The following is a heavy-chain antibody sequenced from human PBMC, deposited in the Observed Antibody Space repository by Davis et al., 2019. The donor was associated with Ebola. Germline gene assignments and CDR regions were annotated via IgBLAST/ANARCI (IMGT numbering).Heavy chain of an antibody. J-gene: IGHJ4*02. V-gene: IGHV1-18*04. CDR3: ARDPLTAVAGRGYFDY. CDR2: ISAYNGNT. D-gene: IGHD6-19*01. CDR1: GYTFTSYG. Sequence: AASVKVSCKASGYTFTSYGISWVRQAPGQGLEWMGWISAYNGNTNYAQKFQGRVTMTRDTSTSTVYMELSSLRSEDTAVYYCARDPLTAVAGRGYFDYWGQGTLVTVSS.